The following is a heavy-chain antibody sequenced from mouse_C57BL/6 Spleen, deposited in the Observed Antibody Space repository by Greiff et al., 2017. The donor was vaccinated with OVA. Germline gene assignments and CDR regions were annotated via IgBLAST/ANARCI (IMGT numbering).Heavy chain of an antibody. V-gene: IGHV1-50*01. CDR1: GYTFTSYW. CDR2: IDPSDSYT. D-gene: IGHD1-1*01. Sequence: VQLQQPGAELVKPGASVKLSCKASGYTFTSYWMQWVKQRPGQGLEWIGEIDPSDSYTNYNQKFKGKATLTVDTYSRSAYMQLSSLTSEDCAVYYCAREVYGSWFAYWGQGTLVTVSA. J-gene: IGHJ3*01. CDR3: AREVYGSWFAY.